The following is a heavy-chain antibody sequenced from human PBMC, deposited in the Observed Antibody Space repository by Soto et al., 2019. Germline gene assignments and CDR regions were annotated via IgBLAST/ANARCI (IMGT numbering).Heavy chain of an antibody. D-gene: IGHD3-22*01. CDR2: IYYSGST. CDR1: GGSISSYY. J-gene: IGHJ5*02. V-gene: IGHV4-59*01. Sequence: PSETLSLTCTVSGGSISSYYWSWIRQPPGKGLEWIGYIYYSGSTNYNPSLKSRVTISVDTSKNQFSLKLSSVTAADTAVYYCARDRESSGYYSRWFDPWGQGTLVTVSS. CDR3: ARDRESSGYYSRWFDP.